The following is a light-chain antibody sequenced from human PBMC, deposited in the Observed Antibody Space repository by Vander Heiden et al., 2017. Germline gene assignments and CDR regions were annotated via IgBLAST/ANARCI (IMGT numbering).Light chain of an antibody. J-gene: IGLJ3*02. Sequence: PSVSVAPGQTARIPCGGNNIGSKSAHWYPQPPGHAPVLAVYADSDRPSAIPTRFSGSNSGNTATLTISRVEAGDEAEDDCQGGDSSSDHGVFGGGTKLTVL. CDR2: ADS. V-gene: IGLV3-21*02. CDR1: NIGSKS. CDR3: QGGDSSSDHGV.